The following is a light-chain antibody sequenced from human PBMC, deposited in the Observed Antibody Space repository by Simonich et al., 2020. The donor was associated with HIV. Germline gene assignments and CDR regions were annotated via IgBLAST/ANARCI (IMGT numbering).Light chain of an antibody. Sequence: DIQMTQSPSTLSASVGDRVTITCRASQSISSWLAWYQQKPGKAPKLLIYKASSLERRVPSRFSGSGSGTEFTLTISSLQPDDFATYYCQQYNSYSYTFGQGTKLEIK. J-gene: IGKJ2*01. CDR2: KAS. CDR3: QQYNSYSYT. CDR1: QSISSW. V-gene: IGKV1-5*03.